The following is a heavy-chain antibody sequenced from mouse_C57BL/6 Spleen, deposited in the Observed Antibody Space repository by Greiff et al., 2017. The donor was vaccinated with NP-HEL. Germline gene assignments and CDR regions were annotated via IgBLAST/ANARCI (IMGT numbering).Heavy chain of an antibody. V-gene: IGHV10-1*01. Sequence: EVMLVESGGGLVQPKGSLKLSCAASGFSFNTYAMNWVRQAPGKGLEWVARIRSKSNNYATYYADSVKDRFTISRDDSESMLYLQMRNLKTEDTAMYYCVRQDWSNWGQGTLVTVSA. CDR3: VRQDWSN. CDR2: IRSKSNNYAT. D-gene: IGHD4-1*01. J-gene: IGHJ3*01. CDR1: GFSFNTYA.